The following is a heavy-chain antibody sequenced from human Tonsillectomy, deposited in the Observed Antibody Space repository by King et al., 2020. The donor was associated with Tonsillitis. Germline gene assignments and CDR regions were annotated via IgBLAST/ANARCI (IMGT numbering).Heavy chain of an antibody. CDR3: ARAPVDTAPSY. V-gene: IGHV3-66*01. Sequence: VQLVESGGGLVQPGGSLRLSCAASGFTVSSSYMSWVRQAPGKGLEWVSVIFGGGTTYYVDSVKGRFTISRDNSKNTLYLQMNSLRAEDTAVYYCARAPVDTAPSYWGQGTLVTVSS. CDR1: GFTVSSSY. J-gene: IGHJ4*02. D-gene: IGHD5-18*01. CDR2: IFGGGTT.